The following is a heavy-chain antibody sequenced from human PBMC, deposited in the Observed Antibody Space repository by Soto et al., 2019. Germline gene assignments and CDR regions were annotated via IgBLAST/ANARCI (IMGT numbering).Heavy chain of an antibody. J-gene: IGHJ4*02. CDR2: IYYSGST. D-gene: IGHD3-22*01. Sequence: SETLSLTCTVSGGSVSSGSYYWSWIRQPPGKGLEWIGYIYYSGSTNYNPSLKSRVTISVDTSKNQFSLKLSSVTAADTAVYYCANYYDSSGYFDYWGQGTLVTVSS. V-gene: IGHV4-61*01. CDR1: GGSVSSGSYY. CDR3: ANYYDSSGYFDY.